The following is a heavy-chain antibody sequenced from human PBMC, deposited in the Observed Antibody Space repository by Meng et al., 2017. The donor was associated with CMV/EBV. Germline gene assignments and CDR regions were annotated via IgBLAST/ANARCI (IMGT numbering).Heavy chain of an antibody. CDR2: INHSGST. CDR3: ARGGGGEWELLHYFDY. D-gene: IGHD1-26*01. V-gene: IGHV4-34*01. J-gene: IGHJ4*02. Sequence: QVQPQQWGAGLWKPSVTLPLTCAVEGGSFSGYYWSWIRQPPGKGLEWIGEINHSGSTNYNPSLKSRVTISVDTSKNQFSLKLSSVTAADTAVYYCARGGGGEWELLHYFDYWGQGTLVTVSS. CDR1: GGSFSGYY.